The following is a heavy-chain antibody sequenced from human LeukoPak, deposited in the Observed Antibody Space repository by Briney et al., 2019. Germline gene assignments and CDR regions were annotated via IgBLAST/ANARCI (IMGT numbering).Heavy chain of an antibody. CDR2: IRNKANFYAT. J-gene: IGHJ3*02. D-gene: IGHD1/OR15-1a*01. Sequence: GGSLKLSCAASGFAFSAFTMHWVRQASGKGLEWLGRIRNKANFYATTYGESVKGRFSISRDDSKNMVYLQMNYLKTEDTAVYYCTGGGTIGIGAFDIWGQGTRVTVSS. V-gene: IGHV3-73*01. CDR1: GFAFSAFT. CDR3: TGGGTIGIGAFDI.